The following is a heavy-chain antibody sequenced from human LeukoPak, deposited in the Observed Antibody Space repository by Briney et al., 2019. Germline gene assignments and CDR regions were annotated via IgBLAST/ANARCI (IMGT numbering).Heavy chain of an antibody. CDR1: GGSISSYY. CDR2: IYYSGST. Sequence: SETLSLTCTVSGGSISSYYWSWIRQPQGKGREGIGYIYYSGSTNYNPSLKSRVTISVDTSKNQFSLKLSSVTAADTAVYYCARQTGYSSGWADYWGQGTLVTVSS. D-gene: IGHD6-19*01. V-gene: IGHV4-59*01. J-gene: IGHJ4*02. CDR3: ARQTGYSSGWADY.